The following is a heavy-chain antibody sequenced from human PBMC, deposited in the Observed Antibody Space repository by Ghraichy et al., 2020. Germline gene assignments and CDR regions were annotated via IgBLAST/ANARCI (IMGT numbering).Heavy chain of an antibody. CDR1: GFTFSSYA. Sequence: LTCAASGFTFSSYAMSWVRQAPGKGLEWVSDISGSGGATYYADSVKGRFTISRDNSKNTLYLHMNSLRAEDTAAYYCAKDRSSSSPYYFDSWGQGTLVTVSS. D-gene: IGHD6-6*01. CDR2: ISGSGGAT. CDR3: AKDRSSSSPYYFDS. J-gene: IGHJ4*02. V-gene: IGHV3-23*01.